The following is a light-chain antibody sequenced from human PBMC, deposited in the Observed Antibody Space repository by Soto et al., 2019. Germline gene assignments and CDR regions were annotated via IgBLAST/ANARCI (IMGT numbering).Light chain of an antibody. CDR2: GAS. V-gene: IGKV3-20*01. Sequence: EIVLTQSPGTLSLSPGERATLSCRASQSVSSSYLAWYQQKPGQAPRLLIYGASSRATGIPDRFSGSGSGTVFTLTISRLEPEDFAVYYCQQYGSSPDTFGGGTKVEIK. J-gene: IGKJ4*01. CDR1: QSVSSSY. CDR3: QQYGSSPDT.